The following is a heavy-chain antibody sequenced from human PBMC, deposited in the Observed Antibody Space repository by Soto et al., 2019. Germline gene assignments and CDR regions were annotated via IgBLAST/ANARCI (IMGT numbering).Heavy chain of an antibody. CDR1: KGTFNNYA. Sequence: QVQLVQSGAEVKKPGSSVRVSCKTSKGTFNNYAISWVRQAPGQGLEWMGGIIPLFDAVKYAQKFQGRVTITADKSTSTAYMELHTLTSEDTAVYYCARDDALRETSGYFYLDYWGQGTPVTVTS. CDR3: ARDDALRETSGYFYLDY. J-gene: IGHJ4*02. CDR2: IIPLFDAV. D-gene: IGHD3-22*01. V-gene: IGHV1-69*06.